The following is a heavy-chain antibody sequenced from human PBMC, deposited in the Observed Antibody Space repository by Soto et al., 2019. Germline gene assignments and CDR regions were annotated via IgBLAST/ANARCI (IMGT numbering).Heavy chain of an antibody. CDR3: ATRIAASGQGY. D-gene: IGHD6-25*01. CDR1: AFTFSSYA. CDR2: ISGGGGST. J-gene: IGHJ4*02. Sequence: EVQLLESGGGLVQSGGSLRLSCAASAFTFSSYAMSWVRQAPGKGLEWVSGISGGGGSTYYADSVKGRFTISRDNSKNTLYLQMNSLRAEDTAAYYCATRIAASGQGYWGQGTLVTVSS. V-gene: IGHV3-23*01.